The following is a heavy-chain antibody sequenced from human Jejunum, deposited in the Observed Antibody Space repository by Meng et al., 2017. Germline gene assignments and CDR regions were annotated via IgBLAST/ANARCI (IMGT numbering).Heavy chain of an antibody. Sequence: SEILSSTCTVPGGSISGPFWSWTRQPPGKELEWFGYIHYSGNTNYNPPLGGRVTISVDTSRNQFSLKVNSVTAADTAVYFCAKDLGSGSWHGLDVWGQGTMVTVSS. CDR2: IHYSGNT. V-gene: IGHV4-59*11. CDR3: AKDLGSGSWHGLDV. D-gene: IGHD3-10*01. CDR1: GGSISGPF. J-gene: IGHJ6*02.